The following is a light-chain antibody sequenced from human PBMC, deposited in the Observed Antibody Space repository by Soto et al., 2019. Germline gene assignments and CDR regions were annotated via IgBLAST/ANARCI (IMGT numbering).Light chain of an antibody. J-gene: IGLJ3*02. Sequence: QSALTQPASVSGSPGQSISVSCTGSSGDVGSYKYVSWYQQHPGKAPKLIIYEVNKRPSGVSDRFSGSKSGNTASLTISGLQAEDEADYHCCSYAGSHTPWVFGGGTKLTVL. V-gene: IGLV2-14*01. CDR2: EVN. CDR1: SGDVGSYKY. CDR3: CSYAGSHTPWV.